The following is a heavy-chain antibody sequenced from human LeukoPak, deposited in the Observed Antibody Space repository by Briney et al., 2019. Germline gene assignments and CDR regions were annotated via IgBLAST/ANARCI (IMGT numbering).Heavy chain of an antibody. CDR3: AKGGDYYDSSASGGFDVFDI. D-gene: IGHD3-22*01. J-gene: IGHJ3*02. Sequence: GGSLRLSCAASGFTFSSHGMHWVRQAPGKGLEWVAVIWYDGSNKYYVDSVKGRFTISRDNSKNTLYLQMNSLRAEDTAVYYCAKGGDYYDSSASGGFDVFDIWGQGTMVTVSS. CDR2: IWYDGSNK. V-gene: IGHV3-33*06. CDR1: GFTFSSHG.